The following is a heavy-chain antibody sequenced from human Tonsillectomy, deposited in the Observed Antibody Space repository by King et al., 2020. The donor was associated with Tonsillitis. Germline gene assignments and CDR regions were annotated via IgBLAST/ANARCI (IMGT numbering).Heavy chain of an antibody. D-gene: IGHD3-16*01. CDR3: ARGSRQGWGSGLTFDS. J-gene: IGHJ4*02. CDR2: IHFIGST. CDR1: GNSISTYY. V-gene: IGHV4-59*01. Sequence: QLQESGPGLVKPSETLSLTCTVSGNSISTYYWSWIRQPPGKGLEWIGYIHFIGSTNYNPSLESRVTISVDTSKKQISLKLRSVTAADTAVYYCARGSRQGWGSGLTFDSWGQGTLVTVSS.